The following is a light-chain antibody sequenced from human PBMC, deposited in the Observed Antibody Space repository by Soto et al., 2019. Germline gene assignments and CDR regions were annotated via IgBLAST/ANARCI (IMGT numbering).Light chain of an antibody. Sequence: QSALTQPASVSGSRGQSITISCTGTNSDVGSYKYVSWYQQHPGKAPKLIIYEVSNRPSGVSNRFSGSKSGNTASLTISGLQAEDEADYHCSSYTRSSTLIFGGGTKVTVL. J-gene: IGLJ2*01. CDR2: EVS. V-gene: IGLV2-14*01. CDR1: NSDVGSYKY. CDR3: SSYTRSSTLI.